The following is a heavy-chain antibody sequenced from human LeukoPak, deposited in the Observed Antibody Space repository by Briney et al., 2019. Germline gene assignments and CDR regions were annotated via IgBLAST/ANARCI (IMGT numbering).Heavy chain of an antibody. CDR2: MNPNSGNT. D-gene: IGHD3-10*01. CDR3: ARGHRTMVRGVTTHYYYYMDV. Sequence: ASVTVSCKASGYTFTSYDINWVRQATGQGLEWMGWMNPNSGNTGYAQKFQGRVTMTRNTSISTAYMELSSLRSEDTAVYYCARGHRTMVRGVTTHYYYYMDVWGKGTTVTVSS. J-gene: IGHJ6*03. V-gene: IGHV1-8*01. CDR1: GYTFTSYD.